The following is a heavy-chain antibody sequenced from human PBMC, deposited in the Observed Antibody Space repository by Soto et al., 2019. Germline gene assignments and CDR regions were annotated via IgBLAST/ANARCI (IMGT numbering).Heavy chain of an antibody. D-gene: IGHD2-21*01. Sequence: EVQLVESGGGLVQPGGSLRLSCAASGFTFSNYWMVWVRQAPEKGPEWVATIKQDGSEKYYVDSVKGRFTISRDKTKNSLYLQMNSLRAEDTALYYCARETSADSFWGQGTLVTVSS. CDR1: GFTFSNYW. CDR3: ARETSADSF. J-gene: IGHJ4*02. CDR2: IKQDGSEK. V-gene: IGHV3-7*01.